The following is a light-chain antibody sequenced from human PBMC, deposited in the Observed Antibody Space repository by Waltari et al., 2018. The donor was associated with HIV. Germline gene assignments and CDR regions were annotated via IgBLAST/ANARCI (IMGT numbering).Light chain of an antibody. CDR1: QSISNY. J-gene: IGKJ2*03. V-gene: IGKV1-39*01. Sequence: DIQMTQSPSSLSASVGDRVTITWRASQSISNYLNWYQQKPGKAPKLLIYAASNLQSGVPSGFSGSGSGADFTLTISSLQPEDFATYYCQQSYKTLYSFGQGTKLEIK. CDR3: QQSYKTLYS. CDR2: AAS.